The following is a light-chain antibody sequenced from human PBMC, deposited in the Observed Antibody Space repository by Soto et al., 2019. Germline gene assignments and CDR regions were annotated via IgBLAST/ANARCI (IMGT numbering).Light chain of an antibody. V-gene: IGKV3-11*01. CDR2: DAS. J-gene: IGKJ4*01. CDR1: QSVSSY. CDR3: QQRSNWPRFT. Sequence: EIVLTQSPATLSLSPGERATLSCRASQSVSSYLAWYQQKPGQAPWLLIYDASNRATGIPARFSGSGSGTDFTLTISSLEPEDFAVYYCQQRSNWPRFTFGGGTKVEIK.